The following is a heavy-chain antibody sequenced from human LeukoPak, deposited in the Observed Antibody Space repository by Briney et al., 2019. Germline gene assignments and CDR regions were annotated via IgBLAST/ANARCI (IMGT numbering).Heavy chain of an antibody. D-gene: IGHD6-6*01. J-gene: IGHJ6*03. CDR1: GGSISSSSYY. CDR3: ARAGSSSSSSPYYYMDV. CDR2: IYYSGST. Sequence: PSETLSLTCIVSGGSISSSSYYWGWIRQPPGKGLEWIGSIYYSGSTYYNPSLKSRVTISVDTSKNQFSLKLSSVTAADTAVYYCARAGSSSSSSPYYYMDVWGKGTTVTVSS. V-gene: IGHV4-39*07.